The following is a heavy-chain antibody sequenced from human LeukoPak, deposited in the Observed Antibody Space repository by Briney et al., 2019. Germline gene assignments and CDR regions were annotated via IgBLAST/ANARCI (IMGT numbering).Heavy chain of an antibody. D-gene: IGHD3-3*01. J-gene: IGHJ6*02. CDR2: ISSSGSTI. Sequence: SGGSLRLSCAASGFTFSSYAMSWVRQAPGKGLEWVSYISSSGSTIYYADSVKGRFTISRDNAKNSLYLQMNSLRAEDTAVYYCARENPGTIFGVVQYGMDVRGQGTTVTVSS. CDR1: GFTFSSYA. CDR3: ARENPGTIFGVVQYGMDV. V-gene: IGHV3-48*03.